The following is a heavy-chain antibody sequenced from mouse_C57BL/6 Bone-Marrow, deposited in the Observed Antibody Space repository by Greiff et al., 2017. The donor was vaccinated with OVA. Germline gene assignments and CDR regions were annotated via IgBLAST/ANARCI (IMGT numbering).Heavy chain of an antibody. J-gene: IGHJ3*01. CDR1: GYTFTSYW. D-gene: IGHD2-4*01. CDR2: IDPSDSYT. CDR3: AIYYDYD. Sequence: VQLQQSGAELVMPGASVKLSCKASGYTFTSYWMHWVKQRPGQGLEWIGEIDPSDSYTNYNQKFKGKSTLTVDKSSSTAYMQRSSLTSEDSAVYYCAIYYDYDWGQGTLVTVSA. V-gene: IGHV1-69*01.